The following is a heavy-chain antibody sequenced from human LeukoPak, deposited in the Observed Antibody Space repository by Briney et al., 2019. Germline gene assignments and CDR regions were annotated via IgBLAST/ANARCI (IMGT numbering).Heavy chain of an antibody. Sequence: PSETLSLTCTVSGGSISSSSYYWGWIRQPPGKGLEWIGSIYYSGSTYYNPSLKSRVTISVDTSKNQFSLKLSSVTAADTAVYYCARHDSYNWGNFDYWGQGTLVTVSS. CDR3: ARHDSYNWGNFDY. CDR2: IYYSGST. D-gene: IGHD1-20*01. CDR1: GGSISSSSYY. V-gene: IGHV4-39*01. J-gene: IGHJ4*02.